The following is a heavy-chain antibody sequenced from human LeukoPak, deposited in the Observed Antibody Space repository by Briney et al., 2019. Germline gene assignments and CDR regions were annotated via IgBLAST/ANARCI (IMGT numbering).Heavy chain of an antibody. CDR2: INPNSGGT. CDR3: ARGVGDFWTLEYYGMDV. Sequence: ASVKVSCKASGYTFTGYYMHWVRQAPGQGLEWMGWINPNSGGTNYAQKFQGRVTMTRDTSISTAYMELSRLRSDDTAVYYCARGVGDFWTLEYYGMDVWGQGTTVTVSS. CDR1: GYTFTGYY. D-gene: IGHD3-3*01. V-gene: IGHV1-2*02. J-gene: IGHJ6*02.